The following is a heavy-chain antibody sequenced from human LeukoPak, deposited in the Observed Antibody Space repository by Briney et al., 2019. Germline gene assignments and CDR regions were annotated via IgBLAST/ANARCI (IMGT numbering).Heavy chain of an antibody. V-gene: IGHV4-38-2*02. D-gene: IGHD6-19*01. CDR3: ARGVIAVAALYRY. J-gene: IGHJ4*02. Sequence: SETLSLICSVSGYSITSGYYWGWIRQPPGKGLEWIGSIYHSGSTYYNPSLKSRVTISVDTSKNQFSLKLSSVTAADTAVYYCARGVIAVAALYRYWGQGTLVTVSS. CDR1: GYSITSGYY. CDR2: IYHSGST.